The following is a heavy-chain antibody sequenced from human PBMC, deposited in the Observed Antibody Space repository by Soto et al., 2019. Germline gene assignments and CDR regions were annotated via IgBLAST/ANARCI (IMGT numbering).Heavy chain of an antibody. J-gene: IGHJ5*02. D-gene: IGHD4-17*01. Sequence: SETLSLTCAVSGGSISSGGYSWSWIRQPPGKGLEWIGYIYHSGSTYYNPSLKSRVTISVDKSKNQFSLKLSSVTAADTAVYYCARRDYGDGRGFDPWGQGTLVTVSS. CDR3: ARRDYGDGRGFDP. CDR1: GGSISSGGYS. V-gene: IGHV4-30-2*01. CDR2: IYHSGST.